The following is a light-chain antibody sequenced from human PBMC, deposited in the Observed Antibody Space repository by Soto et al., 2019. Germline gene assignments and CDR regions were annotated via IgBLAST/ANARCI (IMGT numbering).Light chain of an antibody. CDR2: DAS. J-gene: IGKJ1*01. CDR3: QQYNNYWT. CDR1: QTISSW. V-gene: IGKV1-5*01. Sequence: EDRVTITFRASQTISSWLAWYQQKPGKAPKLLIYDASSLESGVPSRFSVSGSATEFTLTISSLQPDEFATYDCQQYNNYWTFGQVTKVDI.